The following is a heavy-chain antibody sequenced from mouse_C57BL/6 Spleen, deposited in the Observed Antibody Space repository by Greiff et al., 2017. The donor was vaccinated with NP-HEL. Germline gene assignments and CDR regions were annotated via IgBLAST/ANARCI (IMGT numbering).Heavy chain of an antibody. J-gene: IGHJ2*01. D-gene: IGHD1-1*01. CDR3: ARRDYYGSSYGDYFDY. CDR1: GYAFSSYW. CDR2: IYPGDGDT. V-gene: IGHV1-80*01. Sequence: QVQLKQSGAELVKPGASVKISCKASGYAFSSYWMNWVKQRPGKGLEWIGQIYPGDGDTNYNGKFKGKATLTADKSSSTAYMQLSSLTSEDSAVYFCARRDYYGSSYGDYFDYWGQGTTLTVSS.